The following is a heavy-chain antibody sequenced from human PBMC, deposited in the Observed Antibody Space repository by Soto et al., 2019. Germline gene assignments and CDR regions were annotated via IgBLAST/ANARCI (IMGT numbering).Heavy chain of an antibody. Sequence: EVQLLESGGGLIQPGGSLRLSCAASGFTFNNYAMSWVRQAPGKGREWVSVISGSGDGTYYADSVKGRFTISRDNSKNTLYLHMNSLKLEDTAVYYCAKDPGYCSFGRCSRVDYWGQGTLVTVSS. CDR1: GFTFNNYA. CDR2: ISGSGDGT. J-gene: IGHJ4*02. D-gene: IGHD2-15*01. CDR3: AKDPGYCSFGRCSRVDY. V-gene: IGHV3-23*01.